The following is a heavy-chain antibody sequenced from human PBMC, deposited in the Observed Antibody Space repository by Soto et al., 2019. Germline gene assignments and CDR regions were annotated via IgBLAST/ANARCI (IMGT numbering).Heavy chain of an antibody. J-gene: IGHJ4*02. CDR2: NGSKANNYAA. CDR3: ARGVYPFWIGHPQVLDY. V-gene: IGHV3-73*01. CDR1: ACTFSGST. Sequence: PGVCLRLSCAAAACTFSGSTLHWVRQASGKGLEWVGRNGSKANNYAAACAVSLKGRFTISRADSRNTAYLQMRSLKTEATAVYYCARGVYPFWIGHPQVLDYWGQGTVVTVSS. D-gene: IGHD3-3*01.